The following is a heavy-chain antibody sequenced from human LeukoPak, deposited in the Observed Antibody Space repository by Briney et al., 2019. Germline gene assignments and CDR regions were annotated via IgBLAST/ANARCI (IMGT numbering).Heavy chain of an antibody. V-gene: IGHV3-21*01. J-gene: IGHJ4*02. Sequence: GGSLRLSCAASGFTFSSYSMNWVRQAPGKGLEGVSSISSSSSYIYYAHSVKGRFTISRDNAKNTLYLQMNSLRAEDTAVYYCARDDSDTAMVVDYWGQGALVTVSS. D-gene: IGHD5-18*01. CDR3: ARDDSDTAMVVDY. CDR2: ISSSSSYI. CDR1: GFTFSSYS.